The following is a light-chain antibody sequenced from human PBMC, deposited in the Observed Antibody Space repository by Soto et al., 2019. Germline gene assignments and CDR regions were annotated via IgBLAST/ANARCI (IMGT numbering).Light chain of an antibody. CDR1: QSVSSS. V-gene: IGKV3-15*01. CDR3: QQYNNWWT. CDR2: GAS. Sequence: EILMAQSPDTLSVSPGESATLSFRASQSVSSSLAWYQQKPGQAPRLLIYGASTRATGIPARFSGSGSGTEFTLTINSLQSEDFAVYYCQQYNNWWTFGQGTKVDIK. J-gene: IGKJ1*01.